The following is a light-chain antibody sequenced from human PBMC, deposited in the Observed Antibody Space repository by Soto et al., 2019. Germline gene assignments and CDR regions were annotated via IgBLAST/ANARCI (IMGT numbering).Light chain of an antibody. CDR1: QSISSW. V-gene: IGKV1-5*01. Sequence: DIQMTQSPSTLSASVGDRVTLTCRASQSISSWLAWYQQAPGKAPKRLIFAASSLQSGTPSRFSGSGSGTDFTLTISCLQSEDFATYYCQQYYSYPRTFGQGTKVDI. J-gene: IGKJ1*01. CDR2: AAS. CDR3: QQYYSYPRT.